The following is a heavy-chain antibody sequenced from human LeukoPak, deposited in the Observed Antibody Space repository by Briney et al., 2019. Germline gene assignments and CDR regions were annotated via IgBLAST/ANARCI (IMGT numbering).Heavy chain of an antibody. CDR3: ARTLVRGATGTGY. Sequence: SETLSLTCAVYGGSFSGYYWSWIRQPPGKGLEWIGEINHSGSTNYNPSLKSRVTISVDTSKNQFSLKLSSVTAADTAVYYCARTLVRGATGTGYWGQGTLVTVSS. D-gene: IGHD6-13*01. V-gene: IGHV4-34*01. J-gene: IGHJ4*02. CDR1: GGSFSGYY. CDR2: INHSGST.